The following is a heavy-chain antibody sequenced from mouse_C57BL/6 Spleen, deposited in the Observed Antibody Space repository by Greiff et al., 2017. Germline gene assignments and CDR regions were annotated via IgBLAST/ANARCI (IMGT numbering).Heavy chain of an antibody. J-gene: IGHJ4*01. CDR2: IDPNSGGT. V-gene: IGHV1-72*01. CDR1: GYTFTSYW. CDR3: AKGRQLRLPGAMDY. Sequence: QVQLQQPGAELVKPGASVKLSCKASGYTFTSYWMHWVKQRPGRGLEWIGRIDPNSGGTKYNEKFKSKATLTVDKPSSTAYLQLSSRTSEDSAVYYGAKGRQLRLPGAMDYWGQGTSVTVSS. D-gene: IGHD3-2*02.